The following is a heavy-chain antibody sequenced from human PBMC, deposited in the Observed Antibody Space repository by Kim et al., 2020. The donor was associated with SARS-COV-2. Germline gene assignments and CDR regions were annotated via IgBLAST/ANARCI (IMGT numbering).Heavy chain of an antibody. CDR3: ARTSVIRGFSPRFDY. V-gene: IGHV4-59*02. CDR2: VYYGGSP. CDR1: GDSVRNYF. J-gene: IGHJ4*02. Sequence: SETLSLTYTVSGDSVRNYFWSWIRQSPGKGPQWVGYVYYGGSPKYNPSLENRVTMSQAPSKNQFSLEVKSVTPADTAVYYCARTSVIRGFSPRFDYWGQGISVTVSS. D-gene: IGHD3-10*01.